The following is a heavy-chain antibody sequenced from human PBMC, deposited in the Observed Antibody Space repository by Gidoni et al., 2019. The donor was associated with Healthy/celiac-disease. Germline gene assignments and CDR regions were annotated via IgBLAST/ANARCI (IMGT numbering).Heavy chain of an antibody. CDR2: ISSSSSTI. V-gene: IGHV3-48*02. D-gene: IGHD6-13*01. CDR3: ASDPSGQQPDPNY. J-gene: IGHJ4*02. Sequence: EVQLVESGGGLVQPGGSRRRSWAASGFTFSSYSMNWVRQAPGKGLEWVSYISSSSSTIYYADSVKGRFTISRDNAKNSLYLQMNSLRDEDTAVYYCASDPSGQQPDPNYWGQGTLVTVSS. CDR1: GFTFSSYS.